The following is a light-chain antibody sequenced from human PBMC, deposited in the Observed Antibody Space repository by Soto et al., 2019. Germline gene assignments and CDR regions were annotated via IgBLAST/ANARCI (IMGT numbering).Light chain of an antibody. J-gene: IGLJ1*01. CDR1: SSDVGGYNY. V-gene: IGLV2-14*01. Sequence: QSALTQPASVSGSPGKSITISCPGTSSDVGGYNYVSWYQQHPGKAPKLMIYQVTNRPSGVSNRFSGSKSGNTASLTISGLQAEDEADYYCSSYTSSSTLGVFGTGTKVTV. CDR3: SSYTSSSTLGV. CDR2: QVT.